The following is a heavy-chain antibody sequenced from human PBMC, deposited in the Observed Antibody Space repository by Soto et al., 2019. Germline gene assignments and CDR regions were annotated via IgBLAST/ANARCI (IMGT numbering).Heavy chain of an antibody. J-gene: IGHJ5*02. CDR3: ARGSYYYDSSGYFNNWFDP. CDR2: IYHSGST. Sequence: SETLSLTCAVPGGSISSSDWWCWVRRPPGKGLEWIGEIYHSGSTNYNPSLKSRVTISVDKSKNQFSLKLSSVTAADTAVYYCARGSYYYDSSGYFNNWFDPWGQGTLVTVS. CDR1: GGSISSSDW. D-gene: IGHD3-22*01. V-gene: IGHV4-4*02.